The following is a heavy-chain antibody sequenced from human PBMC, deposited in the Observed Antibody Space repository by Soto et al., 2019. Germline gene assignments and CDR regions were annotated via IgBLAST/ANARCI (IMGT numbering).Heavy chain of an antibody. D-gene: IGHD3-3*01. J-gene: IGHJ4*02. V-gene: IGHV4-30-2*01. CDR1: GGSISSFCYS. CDR3: ASCFWSGYHF. CDR2: IYHSGST. Sequence: SSETLSLTCAVSGGSISSFCYSWSWIRQPPGKGLEWIGYIYHSGSTYYNPSLKSRVTISVDRSKNQFSLKLSSVTAADTAVYYCASCFWSGYHFWGQGTLVTVSS.